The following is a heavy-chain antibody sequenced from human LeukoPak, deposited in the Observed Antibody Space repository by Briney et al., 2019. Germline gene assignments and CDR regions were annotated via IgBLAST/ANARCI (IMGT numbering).Heavy chain of an antibody. Sequence: PSETLSLTCAVYGGSFSGYYWSWIRQPPGKGLEWIGEINHSGSTNYNPSLKSRVTISVDTSKNQFSLKLSSVTAADTAVYYCARGGQWLRDYYYYMDVWGKGTTVTISS. CDR2: INHSGST. CDR3: ARGGQWLRDYYYYMDV. D-gene: IGHD5-12*01. CDR1: GGSFSGYY. V-gene: IGHV4-34*01. J-gene: IGHJ6*03.